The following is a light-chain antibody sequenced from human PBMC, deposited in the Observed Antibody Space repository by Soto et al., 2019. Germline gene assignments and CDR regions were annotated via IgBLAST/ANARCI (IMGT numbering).Light chain of an antibody. CDR2: GAS. CDR1: QTVLTN. Sequence: EIVMTQSPATLSVSPGERATLSCRAIQTVLTNLAWYQQKPGQAPRLLIYGASTRATAIPARFSGSGSGTDFTLTISSLEPEDFAVYYCQQRSNWPPRITFGQGTRLEIK. V-gene: IGKV3-15*01. CDR3: QQRSNWPPRIT. J-gene: IGKJ5*01.